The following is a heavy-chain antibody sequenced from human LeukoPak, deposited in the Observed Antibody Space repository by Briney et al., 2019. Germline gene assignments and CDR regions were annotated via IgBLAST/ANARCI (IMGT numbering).Heavy chain of an antibody. D-gene: IGHD3-16*02. CDR3: AREYPLRLGELSPSGYFDY. J-gene: IGHJ4*02. V-gene: IGHV1-18*01. CDR2: ISAYNGNT. CDR1: GYTFTSYG. Sequence: GASVKVSCKASGYTFTSYGIGGVRQAPGQGLEGMGWISAYNGNTNYAQKLQGRVTMTTDTSTSTAYMELRSLRSDDTAVYYCAREYPLRLGELSPSGYFDYWGQGTLVTVSS.